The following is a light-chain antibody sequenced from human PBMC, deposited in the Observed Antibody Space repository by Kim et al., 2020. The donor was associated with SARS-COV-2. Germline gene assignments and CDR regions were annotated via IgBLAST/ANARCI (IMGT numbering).Light chain of an antibody. V-gene: IGKV3-15*01. CDR2: DAS. J-gene: IGKJ2*01. Sequence: EIVMTQSPATLSVSPGERATLSCRASQSVGSNLAWYQQIPGQAPRLLIYDASSRATGFPARFSGSGSETEFTLTISSLQSEDFTVYYCQQYKNWPYTFGQGTKREI. CDR1: QSVGSN. CDR3: QQYKNWPYT.